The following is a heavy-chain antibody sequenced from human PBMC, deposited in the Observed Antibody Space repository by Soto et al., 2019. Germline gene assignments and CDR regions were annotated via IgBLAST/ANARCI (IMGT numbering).Heavy chain of an antibody. V-gene: IGHV3-23*01. J-gene: IGHJ6*02. CDR3: AKVGRFLSCCLRHLDGMDV. D-gene: IGHD3-3*01. CDR1: GFTFSSYA. Sequence: EVQLLESGGGLVQPGGSLRLSCAASGFTFSSYAMSWVRQAPGKGLEWVSAISGSGGSTYYADSVKGRFTISRDNSKNTLYLQMNSLRAEDTAVYYCAKVGRFLSCCLRHLDGMDVWGQGTTVTVSS. CDR2: ISGSGGST.